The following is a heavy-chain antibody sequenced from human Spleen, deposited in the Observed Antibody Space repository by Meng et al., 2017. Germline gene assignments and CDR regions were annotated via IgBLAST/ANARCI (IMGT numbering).Heavy chain of an antibody. J-gene: IGHJ4*02. CDR2: INPNNGGT. CDR1: GYTFTNFY. D-gene: IGHD6-25*01. CDR3: ARDEDISAAGKLFGDY. Sequence: ASVKVSCKASGYTFTNFYIHWLRQAPGQGLEWMGRINPNNGGTNFGRQFQGRVILSRDTSISTAYMELSGLRADDTAMYYCARDEDISAAGKLFGDYWGQGTLVTVSS. V-gene: IGHV1-2*06.